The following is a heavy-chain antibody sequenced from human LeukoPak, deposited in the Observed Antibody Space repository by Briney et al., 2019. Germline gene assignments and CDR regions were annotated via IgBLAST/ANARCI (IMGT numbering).Heavy chain of an antibody. J-gene: IGHJ6*03. Sequence: SETLSLTCTVSGASFSSYYWSWLRQPPGKGLEWIAYIFYNGNTKYNPSLKSRVTISVDTSKNQFSLKLSSVTAADTAVYYCARAKTTGAYYYYYYMDVWGKGTTVTISS. CDR2: IFYNGNT. D-gene: IGHD4-17*01. V-gene: IGHV4-59*08. CDR1: GASFSSYY. CDR3: ARAKTTGAYYYYYYMDV.